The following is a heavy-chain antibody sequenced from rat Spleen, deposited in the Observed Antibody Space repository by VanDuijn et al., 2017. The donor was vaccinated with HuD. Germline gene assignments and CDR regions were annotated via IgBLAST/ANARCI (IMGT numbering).Heavy chain of an antibody. CDR2: ISYDGSST. V-gene: IGHV5-7*01. CDR1: EFTFSDYN. CDR3: ARHGGYGGYSVYFDY. J-gene: IGHJ2*01. D-gene: IGHD1-11*01. Sequence: EVQLVESGGGLVQPGRSLKLSCAASEFTFSDYNMAWVRQAPKKGLEWVATISYDGSSTYYRDSVKGRFTISRDNAKNTLYLQVNILRSEDTATYYCARHGGYGGYSVYFDYWGQGVMVTVSS.